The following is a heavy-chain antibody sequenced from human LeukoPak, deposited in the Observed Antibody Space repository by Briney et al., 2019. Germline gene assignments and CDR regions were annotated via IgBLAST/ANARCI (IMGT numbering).Heavy chain of an antibody. Sequence: KASETLSLTCTVSGGSISRYYWSWIRQPPGKGLEWIGEINHSGSTNYNPSLKSRVTISVDTSKNQFSLKLSSVTAADTAVYYCARGKGSGWTFDYWGQGTLVTVSS. V-gene: IGHV4-34*01. CDR1: GGSISRYY. J-gene: IGHJ4*02. CDR3: ARGKGSGWTFDY. D-gene: IGHD6-19*01. CDR2: INHSGST.